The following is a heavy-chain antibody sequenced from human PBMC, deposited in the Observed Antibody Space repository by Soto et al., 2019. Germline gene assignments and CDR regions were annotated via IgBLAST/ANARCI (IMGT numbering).Heavy chain of an antibody. Sequence: GASVKVSCKASGGTFSSYAISWVRQAPGQGLEWMGGIIPIFGTANYARKFQGRVTITADESTSTAYMELSSLRSEDTAVYYCRRVSPWKQSARFDPWGQGTLVTVSS. J-gene: IGHJ5*02. CDR1: GGTFSSYA. CDR2: IIPIFGTA. CDR3: RRVSPWKQSARFDP. V-gene: IGHV1-69*13. D-gene: IGHD1-1*01.